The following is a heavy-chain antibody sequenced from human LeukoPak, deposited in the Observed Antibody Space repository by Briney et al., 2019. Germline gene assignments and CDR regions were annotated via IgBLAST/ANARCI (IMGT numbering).Heavy chain of an antibody. D-gene: IGHD3-22*01. CDR1: GFTFSSYA. J-gene: IGHJ3*02. CDR3: AKDRRITIIVVVINSGAFEI. V-gene: IGHV3-23*01. Sequence: GGSLRLSCAASGFTFSSYAMSWVRQAPGKGLEWVSAISGSGGSTYYADSVKGRFTISRDNSKNTLYLQMNSLRAEDTAVYYCAKDRRITIIVVVINSGAFEIWGQGTMVTVSS. CDR2: ISGSGGST.